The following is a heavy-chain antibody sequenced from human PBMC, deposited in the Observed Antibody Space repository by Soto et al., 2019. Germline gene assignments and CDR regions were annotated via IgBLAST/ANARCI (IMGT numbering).Heavy chain of an antibody. J-gene: IGHJ4*02. CDR3: ARAFLGETGGRIDY. V-gene: IGHV4-30-4*01. D-gene: IGHD7-27*01. CDR2: IYYSGST. CDR1: GGSISSGDYY. Sequence: SETLSLTCTVSGGSISSGDYYWSWIRQPPGKGLEWIGYIYYSGSTYYNPSLKSRVTISVDTSKNQFSLKLSSVTAADTAVYYCARAFLGETGGRIDYWGQGTLVTVSS.